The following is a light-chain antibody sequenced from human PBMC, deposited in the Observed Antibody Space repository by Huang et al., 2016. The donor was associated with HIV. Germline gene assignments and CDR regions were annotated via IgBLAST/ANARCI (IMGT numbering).Light chain of an antibody. V-gene: IGKV3-11*01. J-gene: IGKJ4*01. CDR2: DAS. CDR1: RSVSTY. CDR3: QQRSNWLT. Sequence: VLTQSPATLSLSPGERATLSCRASRSVSTYLAWYQQRPGQPPRLLIYDASNRATGIPARFSGSGSGTDFTLTISSLEPEDFAVYYCQQRSNWLTFGGGTKV.